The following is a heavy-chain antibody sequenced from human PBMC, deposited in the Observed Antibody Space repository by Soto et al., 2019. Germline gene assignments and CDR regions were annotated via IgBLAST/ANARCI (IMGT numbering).Heavy chain of an antibody. J-gene: IGHJ3*02. CDR2: VHYSGST. V-gene: IGHV4-59*01. D-gene: IGHD2-2*01. CDR3: ARVNQLAPKRNAFDI. CDR1: GDSITSFF. Sequence: SETLSLTCTVSGDSITSFFWSWVRQPPGKGLEWIGYVHYSGSTNYNPSLKSRLTMSVDTSKNHFSLRLDSVTAADTAVYYCARVNQLAPKRNAFDIWGQGTMLTVSS.